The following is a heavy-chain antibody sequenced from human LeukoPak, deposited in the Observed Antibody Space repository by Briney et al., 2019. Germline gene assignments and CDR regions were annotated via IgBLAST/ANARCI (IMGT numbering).Heavy chain of an antibody. D-gene: IGHD3-10*01. Sequence: PGRSLRHSCEASGFTFSSYAMSWIRQAPGKGLEWVSAISSGGGNTDYADSVKGRFTISRDNSKNTVFLQMNSLRAEDTGVYYCANRISGSSSWGQGTLVTVSS. CDR3: ANRISGSSS. CDR1: GFTFSSYA. CDR2: ISSGGGNT. V-gene: IGHV3-23*01. J-gene: IGHJ5*02.